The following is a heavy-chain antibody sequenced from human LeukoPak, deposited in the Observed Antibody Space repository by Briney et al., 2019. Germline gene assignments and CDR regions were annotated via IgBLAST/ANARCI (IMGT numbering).Heavy chain of an antibody. V-gene: IGHV3-21*01. J-gene: IGHJ4*02. CDR1: GFTFSSYS. CDR3: AREGGEWELLRTFDY. D-gene: IGHD1-26*01. CDR2: ISSSSSYI. Sequence: GSLRLSCAASGFTFSSYSMNWVRQAPGKGLEWVSSISSSSSYIYYADPVKGRFTISRDNAKNSLYLQMNSLRAEDTAVYYCAREGGEWELLRTFDYWGQGTLVTVSS.